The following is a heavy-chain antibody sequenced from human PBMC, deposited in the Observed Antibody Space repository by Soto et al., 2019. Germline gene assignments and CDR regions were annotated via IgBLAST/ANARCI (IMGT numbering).Heavy chain of an antibody. Sequence: ASVKVSCKASGYTFTGYYMHWVRQAPGQGLEWMGWINPNSGGTSYAQKFQGRVTMTRDTSISTAYMELSRLRSDDTAVYYCARYNGYYYYGMDVWGQGTTVTVSS. J-gene: IGHJ6*02. CDR2: INPNSGGT. CDR3: ARYNGYYYYGMDV. D-gene: IGHD1-1*01. V-gene: IGHV1-2*02. CDR1: GYTFTGYY.